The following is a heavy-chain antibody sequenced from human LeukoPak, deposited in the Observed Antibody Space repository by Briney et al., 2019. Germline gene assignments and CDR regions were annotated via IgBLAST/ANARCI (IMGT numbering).Heavy chain of an antibody. D-gene: IGHD3-22*01. CDR1: GGSISSNNW. CDR3: ARGRHYDSSGYYFDY. Sequence: SETLSLTCAVSGGSISSNNWWSWVRQPPGKGLEWIAEIHHSGSTNYNPSLKSRVTISVDTSKNQFSLKLSSVTAADTAVYYCARGRHYDSSGYYFDYWGQGTLVTVSS. V-gene: IGHV4-4*02. J-gene: IGHJ4*02. CDR2: IHHSGST.